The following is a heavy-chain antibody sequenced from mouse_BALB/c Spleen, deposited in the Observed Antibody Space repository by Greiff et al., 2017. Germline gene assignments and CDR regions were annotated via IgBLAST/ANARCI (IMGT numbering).Heavy chain of an antibody. CDR2: ISSGGST. CDR3: ARGTGTWAY. J-gene: IGHJ3*01. CDR1: GFTFSSYA. Sequence: DVMLVESGGGLVKPGGSLKLSCAASGFTFSSYAMSWVRQTPEKRLEWVASISSGGSTYYPDSVKGRFTISRDNARNILYLQMSSLRSEDTAMYYCARGTGTWAYWGQGTLVTVSA. V-gene: IGHV5-6-5*01. D-gene: IGHD4-1*01.